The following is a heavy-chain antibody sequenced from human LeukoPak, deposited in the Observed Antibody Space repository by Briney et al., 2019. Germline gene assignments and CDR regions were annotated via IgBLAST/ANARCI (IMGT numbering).Heavy chain of an antibody. CDR3: AKDLTYYDFWSGYGD. CDR2: ISGSGGST. CDR1: GFTFSSCA. V-gene: IGHV3-23*01. J-gene: IGHJ4*02. Sequence: GGSLRLSCAASGFTFSSCAMSWVRQAPGKGLEWVSGISGSGGSTTYADSVKGRFAISRDNSKNTLYLQMNSLRAEDTAVYYCAKDLTYYDFWSGYGDWGQGTLVTVSS. D-gene: IGHD3-3*01.